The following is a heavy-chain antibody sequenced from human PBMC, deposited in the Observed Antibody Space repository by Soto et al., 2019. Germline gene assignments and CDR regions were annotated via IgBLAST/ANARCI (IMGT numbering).Heavy chain of an antibody. Sequence: QVQLVQSGAEVKKPGASGKVSCKASGYTFTSYGISWVRQAPGQGLEWMGWISAYNGNTNYAQKLQGRVTMTTDPSTSTTYMEMRSLRSDDTAVYYCARKNGYCSGGSCYPLDYLGQGTLVTVSS. CDR2: ISAYNGNT. CDR3: ARKNGYCSGGSCYPLDY. CDR1: GYTFTSYG. V-gene: IGHV1-18*01. J-gene: IGHJ4*02. D-gene: IGHD2-15*01.